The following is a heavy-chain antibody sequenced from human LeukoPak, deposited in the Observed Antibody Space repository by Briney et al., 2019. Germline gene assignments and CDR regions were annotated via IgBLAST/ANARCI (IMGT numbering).Heavy chain of an antibody. J-gene: IGHJ3*02. CDR2: ISSSSSYI. V-gene: IGHV3-21*01. CDR1: GFTFSSYS. D-gene: IGHD3-16*01. Sequence: GGSLRLSCAASGFTFSSYSMNWVRQAPGMGLVWVSSISSSSSYIYYADSVKGRFTISRDNAKNSLYLQMNGLRAEDTAVYYCAGRGSHLAFDIWGQGTMVTVSS. CDR3: AGRGSHLAFDI.